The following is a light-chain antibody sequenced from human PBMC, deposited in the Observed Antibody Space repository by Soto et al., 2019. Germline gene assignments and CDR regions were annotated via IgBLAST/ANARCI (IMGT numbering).Light chain of an antibody. V-gene: IGKV3-20*01. Sequence: EIVLTQSPGTLSLSPGERATLSCRASQSVINSYLAWYQHKAGQAPRLLIYGASSRATGIPDKFSGSGSGTDFTLTISRLEPADFAVYYCQQYGISPWTFGQGTKVEIK. CDR1: QSVINSY. CDR2: GAS. J-gene: IGKJ1*01. CDR3: QQYGISPWT.